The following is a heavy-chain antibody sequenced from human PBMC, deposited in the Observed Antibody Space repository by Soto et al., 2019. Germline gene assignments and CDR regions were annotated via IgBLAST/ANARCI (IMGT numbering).Heavy chain of an antibody. D-gene: IGHD6-13*01. J-gene: IGHJ5*02. CDR3: ARWDSGQAGNWFDP. CDR2: ISSYNGDT. V-gene: IGHV1-18*01. Sequence: ASVKVSCKASGYTFTRSGISWVRQAPGQGPEWMGWISSYNGDTNYAQTFQGRVTMTTDTSTSTAYMELRSLRSDDTAVYYCARWDSGQAGNWFDPWGQGTLVTVSS. CDR1: GYTFTRSG.